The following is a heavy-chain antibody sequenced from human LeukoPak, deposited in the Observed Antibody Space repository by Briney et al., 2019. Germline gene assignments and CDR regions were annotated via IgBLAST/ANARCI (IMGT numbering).Heavy chain of an antibody. Sequence: GGSLRLSCAASGFTFSSYAMSWVRQAPGKGLEWVSTITGGGISTYYADSVKGRFTISRDNSKNTPYLQMNSVRAEDTAVYYCAKNRYDSRGYYFEYWGQGTLVTVSS. CDR3: AKNRYDSRGYYFEY. CDR1: GFTFSSYA. V-gene: IGHV3-23*01. D-gene: IGHD3-22*01. J-gene: IGHJ4*02. CDR2: ITGGGIST.